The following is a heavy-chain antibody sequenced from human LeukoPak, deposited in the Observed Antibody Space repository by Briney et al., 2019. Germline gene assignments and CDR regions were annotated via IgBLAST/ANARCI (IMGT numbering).Heavy chain of an antibody. CDR3: ARVTYYYDSSGPPGYFDY. Sequence: SVKVSCKASGYTFSQHGISWVRQAPGQGLEWMGGIIPIFGTANYAQKFQGRVTITADKSTSTAYMELSSLRSEDTAVYYCARVTYYYDSSGPPGYFDYWGQGTLVTVSS. D-gene: IGHD3-22*01. CDR2: IIPIFGTA. CDR1: GYTFSQHG. J-gene: IGHJ4*02. V-gene: IGHV1-69*06.